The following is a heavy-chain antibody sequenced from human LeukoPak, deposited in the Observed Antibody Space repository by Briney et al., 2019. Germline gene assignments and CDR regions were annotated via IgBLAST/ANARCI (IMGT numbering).Heavy chain of an antibody. CDR3: ARDGGYYYPSYFDY. J-gene: IGHJ4*02. Sequence: SGGSLRLSCSASGFTFSSYSMNWVRQAPGRGLAWVSSISSISSYIYYPDSVKGRFTISRDNAKNPLYLQMNSLRAEDSAVYYCARDGGYYYPSYFDYWGQGTLVTVSS. CDR1: GFTFSSYS. D-gene: IGHD3-22*01. CDR2: ISSISSYI. V-gene: IGHV3-21*01.